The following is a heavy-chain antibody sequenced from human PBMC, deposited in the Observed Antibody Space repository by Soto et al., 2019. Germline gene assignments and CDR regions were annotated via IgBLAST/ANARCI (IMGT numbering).Heavy chain of an antibody. Sequence: SETLSLTCAVYGGSFSGYYWSWIRQPPGKGLEWIGEINHSGSTNYNPSLKSRVTISVDTSKNQFSLKLSSVTAADTAVYYCARAHLPGIAAAGTWRENWFDPWGQGTLVTVSS. J-gene: IGHJ5*02. D-gene: IGHD6-13*01. CDR1: GGSFSGYY. V-gene: IGHV4-34*01. CDR2: INHSGST. CDR3: ARAHLPGIAAAGTWRENWFDP.